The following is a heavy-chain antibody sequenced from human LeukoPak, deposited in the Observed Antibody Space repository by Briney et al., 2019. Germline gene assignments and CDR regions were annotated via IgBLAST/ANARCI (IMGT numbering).Heavy chain of an antibody. Sequence: ASVNVSCTASGYTFTTHDINWVRQATGQGLEWLGWMSPNSGDTGYAQKFQGRVTMTSDSSISTAYMELSSLRSEDTAIYYCVRTPPNWGFDYWGQGTLVTVSS. J-gene: IGHJ4*02. V-gene: IGHV1-8*01. CDR1: GYTFTTHD. D-gene: IGHD7-27*01. CDR2: MSPNSGDT. CDR3: VRTPPNWGFDY.